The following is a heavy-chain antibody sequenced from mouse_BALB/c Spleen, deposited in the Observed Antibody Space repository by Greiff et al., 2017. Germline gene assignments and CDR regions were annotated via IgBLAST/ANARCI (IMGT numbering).Heavy chain of an antibody. D-gene: IGHD2-14*01. CDR1: GYSITRGYY. V-gene: IGHV3-6*02. Sequence: EVKLQESGPGLVKPSQSLSLTCSVTGYSITRGYYWKWVRQFPGNKLEWMGYISYDGSNNYNPSLKNRISITRDTSKNQFFLKLNSVTTEDTATYYCARGDYYRYGGGGFDYWGQGTTLTVSS. J-gene: IGHJ2*01. CDR3: ARGDYYRYGGGGFDY. CDR2: ISYDGSN.